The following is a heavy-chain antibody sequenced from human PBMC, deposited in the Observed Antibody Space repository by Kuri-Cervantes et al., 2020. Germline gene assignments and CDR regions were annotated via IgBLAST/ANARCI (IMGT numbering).Heavy chain of an antibody. V-gene: IGHV4-39*01. D-gene: IGHD6-6*01. J-gene: IGHJ5*02. CDR3: AGHRGWDSSSFLNWFDP. CDR1: GGSISSSSYC. Sequence: SETLSLTCTVSGGSISSSSYCWGWICQPPGKGLEWIGSIYYSGSTYYNPSLKSRVTISVDTYNNQFSLKLISVTDADTAVYYCAGHRGWDSSSFLNWFDPWGQETLVTVSS. CDR2: IYYSGST.